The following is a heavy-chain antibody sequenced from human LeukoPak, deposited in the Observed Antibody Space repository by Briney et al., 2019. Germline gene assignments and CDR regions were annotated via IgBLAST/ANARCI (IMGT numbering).Heavy chain of an antibody. CDR1: GFTFSSYG. D-gene: IGHD3-10*01. CDR3: ARDLLDTYYYGSGSYEGPDY. V-gene: IGHV3-30*03. J-gene: IGHJ4*02. CDR2: MSYDGSNK. Sequence: GGSLRLSCAASGFTFSSYGMHWVRQAPGKGLEWVAVMSYDGSNKYYADSVKGRFTISRDNSKNTLYLQMNSLRAEDTAVYYCARDLLDTYYYGSGSYEGPDYWGQGTLVTVSS.